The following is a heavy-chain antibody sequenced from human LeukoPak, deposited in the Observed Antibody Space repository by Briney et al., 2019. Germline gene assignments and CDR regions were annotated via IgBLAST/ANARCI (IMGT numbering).Heavy chain of an antibody. CDR3: ARGMGSGWSWNAFDI. J-gene: IGHJ3*02. CDR1: GFTVSSNY. CDR2: IYNGGST. V-gene: IGHV3-53*01. Sequence: GGSLRLSCAASGFTVSSNYMSWVRQAPGKGLEWVSVIYNGGSTYYADSVKGRFTISRDNSKNTLYLQMNSLRAEDTAVYYCARGMGSGWSWNAFDIWGQGTMVTVSS. D-gene: IGHD6-19*01.